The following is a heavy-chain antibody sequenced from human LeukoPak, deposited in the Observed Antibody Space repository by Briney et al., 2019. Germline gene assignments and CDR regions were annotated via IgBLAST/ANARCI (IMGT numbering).Heavy chain of an antibody. Sequence: PSETLSLTCAVYGGSLSGYYWSWIRQPPGKGLEWIGEINHSGSTNYNPSLKSRVTISVDTSKNQFSLKLSSVTAADTAVYYCARDSSGSYQNYYYYYMDVWGKGTTVTVSS. CDR2: INHSGST. CDR1: GGSLSGYY. CDR3: ARDSSGSYQNYYYYYMDV. V-gene: IGHV4-34*01. D-gene: IGHD1-26*01. J-gene: IGHJ6*03.